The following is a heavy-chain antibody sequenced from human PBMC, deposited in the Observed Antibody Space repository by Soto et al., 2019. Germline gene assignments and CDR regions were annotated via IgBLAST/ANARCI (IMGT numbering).Heavy chain of an antibody. V-gene: IGHV4-34*01. Sequence: PSETLSLTCAVYGGSFSGYYWSWIRQPPGKGLEWIGEINHSGSTNYNPSLKSRVTISVDTSKNQFSLKLSPVTAADTAVYYCARASSIAARPGRGKAFDIWGQGTMVTVSS. CDR3: ARASSIAARPGRGKAFDI. J-gene: IGHJ3*02. CDR2: INHSGST. CDR1: GGSFSGYY. D-gene: IGHD6-6*01.